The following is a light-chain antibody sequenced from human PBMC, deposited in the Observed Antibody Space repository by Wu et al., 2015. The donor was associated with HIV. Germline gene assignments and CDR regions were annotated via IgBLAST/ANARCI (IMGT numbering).Light chain of an antibody. CDR3: QQYEHWPPLT. V-gene: IGKV3-15*01. Sequence: EIVMTQSPATLSLSPGERATLSCRASQDVGSYVAWYQQKPGQAPRLLISATSIRANSIPAKFIGRGSGTEFALTIDSLQSEDFAIYFCQQYEHWPPLTFGGGTTVEI. CDR2: ATS. CDR1: QDVGSY. J-gene: IGKJ4*01.